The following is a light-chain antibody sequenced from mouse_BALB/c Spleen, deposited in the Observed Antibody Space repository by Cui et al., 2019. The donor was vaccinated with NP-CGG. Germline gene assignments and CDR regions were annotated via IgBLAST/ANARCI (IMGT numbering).Light chain of an antibody. V-gene: IGLV1*01. J-gene: IGLJ1*01. Sequence: AVVTQESALTTLPGETVTLTCRSSTGAVTTTNYANWVQEKPDHLFTGLIGGTKNRAPGVPARFSGSLIGDKAVLTITGAQTEDEAIYFCALWYSNHWVFGGGTKLTVL. CDR2: GTK. CDR1: TGAVTTTNY. CDR3: ALWYSNHWV.